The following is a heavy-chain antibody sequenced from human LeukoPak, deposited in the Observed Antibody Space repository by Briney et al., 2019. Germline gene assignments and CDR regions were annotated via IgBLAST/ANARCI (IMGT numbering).Heavy chain of an antibody. D-gene: IGHD1-26*01. Sequence: GGSQRLSCAASGFTVSSNYMSWVRQAPGKGLEWVSVIYSGGSTYYADSVKGRFTISRDNSKNTLYLQMNSLRAEDTAVYYCARESTGTGSFQDWGQGTLVTVSS. CDR3: ARESTGTGSFQD. CDR1: GFTVSSNY. CDR2: IYSGGST. J-gene: IGHJ4*02. V-gene: IGHV3-53*01.